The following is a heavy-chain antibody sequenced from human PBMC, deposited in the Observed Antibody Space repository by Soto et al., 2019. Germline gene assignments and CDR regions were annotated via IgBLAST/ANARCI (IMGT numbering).Heavy chain of an antibody. Sequence: ASVKVSCKASGGTFSSYAISWVRQAPGQGLEWMGGIIPIFGTANYAQKFQGRVTITADESTSTAYMELSSLRSEDTAVYYCARVKRETDYYYYYYMDVWSKGTTVTVSS. CDR2: IIPIFGTA. V-gene: IGHV1-69*13. J-gene: IGHJ6*03. CDR3: ARVKRETDYYYYYYMDV. CDR1: GGTFSSYA.